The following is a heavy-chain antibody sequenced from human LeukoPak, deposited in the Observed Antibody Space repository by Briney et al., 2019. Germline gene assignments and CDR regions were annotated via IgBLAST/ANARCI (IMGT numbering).Heavy chain of an antibody. CDR3: ASSSSGYYFYTTPAAFDY. D-gene: IGHD3-22*01. Sequence: GASVKVSCKASGYTFTGYYMHWVRQAPGQGLEWMGRINPNSGGTNYAQKFQGRVTITADESTSTAYMELSSLRSEDTAVYYCASSSSGYYFYTTPAAFDYWGQGTLVTVSS. J-gene: IGHJ4*02. V-gene: IGHV1-2*06. CDR2: INPNSGGT. CDR1: GYTFTGYY.